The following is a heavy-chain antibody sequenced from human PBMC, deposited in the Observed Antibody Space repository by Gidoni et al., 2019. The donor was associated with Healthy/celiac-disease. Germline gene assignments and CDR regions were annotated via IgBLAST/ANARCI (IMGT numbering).Heavy chain of an antibody. D-gene: IGHD2-21*02. J-gene: IGHJ4*02. CDR3: ARGYATAVGRRPYYFDY. CDR2: ISSSSSTI. Sequence: EVQLVESGGGLVQPGGSLRLSCAASGFTFSSYSMNWVRQAPGKGLEWVSYISSSSSTIYYADSVKGRFTISRDNAKNSLYLQMNSLRDEDTAVYYCARGYATAVGRRPYYFDYWGQGTLVTVSS. V-gene: IGHV3-48*02. CDR1: GFTFSSYS.